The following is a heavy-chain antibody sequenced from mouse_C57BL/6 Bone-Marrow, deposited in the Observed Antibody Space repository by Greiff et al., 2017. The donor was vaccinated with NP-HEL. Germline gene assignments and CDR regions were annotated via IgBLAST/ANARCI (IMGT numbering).Heavy chain of an antibody. Sequence: EVQLVESGGGLVQPGGSMKLSCAASGFTFSDAWMDWVRQSPEKGLEWVAEIRNKANNHATYYAESVKGRFTISRDDSKSSVYLQMNSLRAEDTGIYYGTRCYYGRGAWFAYWGQGTLVTVSA. J-gene: IGHJ3*01. CDR1: GFTFSDAW. CDR2: IRNKANNHAT. D-gene: IGHD1-1*01. CDR3: TRCYYGRGAWFAY. V-gene: IGHV6-6*01.